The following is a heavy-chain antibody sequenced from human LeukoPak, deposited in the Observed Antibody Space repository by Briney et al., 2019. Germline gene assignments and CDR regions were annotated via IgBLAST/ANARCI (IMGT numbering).Heavy chain of an antibody. Sequence: GGSLRLSCAGYGFRFSIYTMNWVRQAPGKGPEWVSRINHDGSDTIYADSVRGRFTISRDDAKNTLYLQMNNLRAEDTAVYYCVRGGPSTWSWGQGTLVTVSS. J-gene: IGHJ5*02. CDR2: INHDGSDT. V-gene: IGHV3-74*01. CDR1: GFRFSIYT. D-gene: IGHD2-15*01. CDR3: VRGGPSTWS.